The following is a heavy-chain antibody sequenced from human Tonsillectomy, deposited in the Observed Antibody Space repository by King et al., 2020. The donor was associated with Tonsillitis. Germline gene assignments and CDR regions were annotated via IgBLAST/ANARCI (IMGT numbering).Heavy chain of an antibody. V-gene: IGHV3-33*01. J-gene: IGHJ4*02. CDR3: ARAVGPYDY. CDR1: GFTFSTYG. CDR2: IWHDGGIK. Sequence: VQLVESGGGVVQPGRSLRLSCAASGFTFSTYGMHWVRQAPGKGLEWVAVIWHDGGIKYYADSVKGRFTIARDNSKNTLSLQMNSRRGEDSAVYYCARAVGPYDYWGQGTLVTVSS.